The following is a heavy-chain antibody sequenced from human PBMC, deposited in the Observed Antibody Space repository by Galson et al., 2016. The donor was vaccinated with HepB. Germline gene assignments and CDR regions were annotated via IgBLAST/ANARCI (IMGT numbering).Heavy chain of an antibody. J-gene: IGHJ4*02. Sequence: LTCFVSGDSVRSSTFHWAWIRQPPGKGLEWIGSVYYSGSTDYSPSLKTRITVSVDTSKNQFSLRLRSVTAADTAVYYCARQPGYFKPLSLNYFDFWGQGMLVTVSS. V-gene: IGHV4-39*01. CDR2: VYYSGST. D-gene: IGHD2/OR15-2a*01. CDR3: ARQPGYFKPLSLNYFDF. CDR1: GDSVRSSTFH.